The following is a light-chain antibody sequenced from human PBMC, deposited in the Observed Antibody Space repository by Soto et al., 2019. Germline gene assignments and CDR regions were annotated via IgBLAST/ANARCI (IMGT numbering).Light chain of an antibody. CDR3: QQSYSTPRT. Sequence: DIQMTQSPSSLSASVGDRVTITCRASRSVTSYLNWYQQKPGKAPKLLIYGASSLQSGVPSRFSGSGSGTDFTLSGDSLQPEDFGTYYCQQSYSTPRTFGQGTKVEI. J-gene: IGKJ1*01. CDR2: GAS. V-gene: IGKV1-39*01. CDR1: RSVTSY.